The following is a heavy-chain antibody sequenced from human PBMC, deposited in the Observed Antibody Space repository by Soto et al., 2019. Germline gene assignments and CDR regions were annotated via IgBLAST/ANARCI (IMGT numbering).Heavy chain of an antibody. CDR3: AKSPRVAGMYYFDY. D-gene: IGHD6-19*01. Sequence: VGSLRLSCAASGFTFSSYGMHWVRQAPCKGLEWVAVISYDGSNKYYADSVKGRLTISRDNSKNTLYLQMNSLRAEDTAVYYCAKSPRVAGMYYFDYWGQGTLVTVSS. CDR2: ISYDGSNK. CDR1: GFTFSSYG. J-gene: IGHJ4*02. V-gene: IGHV3-30*18.